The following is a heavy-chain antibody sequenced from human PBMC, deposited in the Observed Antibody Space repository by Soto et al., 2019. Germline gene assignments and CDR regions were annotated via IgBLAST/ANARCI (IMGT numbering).Heavy chain of an antibody. V-gene: IGHV1-3*04. CDR1: GYTFTHYA. D-gene: IGHD2-8*01. J-gene: IGHJ3*02. CDR2: INTDNGNT. Sequence: QVQLVQSGAEVKQPGASVKVSCKSSGYTFTHYAMHWVRQAPGQGLEWLGWINTDNGNTAFSQKFQGRVSTTMDTSASPAYVDLSSLISEDTAIYYCARQGDSRILRDTFDIWGQGTLVTVAS. CDR3: ARQGDSRILRDTFDI.